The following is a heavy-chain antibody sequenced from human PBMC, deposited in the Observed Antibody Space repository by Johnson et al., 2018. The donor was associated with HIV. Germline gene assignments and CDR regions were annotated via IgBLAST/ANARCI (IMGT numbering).Heavy chain of an antibody. J-gene: IGHJ3*02. CDR3: ARDQSNGWNRGAFDI. V-gene: IGHV3-66*01. D-gene: IGHD6-19*01. CDR1: GFTVSSNY. Sequence: EVQLVESGGGLVQPGGSLRLSCAAFGFTVSSNYMSWVRQAPGKGLEWVSVIYSGGSTYYADSVKGRFTISRDNSKNTLYLHMNSLRAEDTAVYYCARDQSNGWNRGAFDIWGQGTMVTVSS. CDR2: IYSGGST.